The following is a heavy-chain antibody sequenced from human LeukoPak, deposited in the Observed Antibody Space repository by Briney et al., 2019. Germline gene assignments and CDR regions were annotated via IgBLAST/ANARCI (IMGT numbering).Heavy chain of an antibody. J-gene: IGHJ6*02. V-gene: IGHV3-21*01. CDR1: GFTFTTYS. CDR2: IRSSSSYI. CDR3: AIGAEYGMDV. Sequence: PAGSLRLSCAASGFTFTTYSMNWVRKPPGKGLELDSSIRSSSSYIYYSDSVHSRLTITRDNAKNSLYLQMNSLRAEDTAVYYCAIGAEYGMDVWGQGTTVTVSS.